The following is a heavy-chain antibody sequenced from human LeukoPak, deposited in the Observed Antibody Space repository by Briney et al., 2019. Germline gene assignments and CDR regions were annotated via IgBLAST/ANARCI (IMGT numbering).Heavy chain of an antibody. D-gene: IGHD2-2*01. CDR2: ISSASGSI. V-gene: IGHV3-48*04. CDR3: ARLPAYCSSTSCYYDY. Sequence: GGSLRLSCEASGFTFSNYWMGWVRQTPGKGLEWVSYISSASGSIYYADSVKGRFTISRDNAKNSLFLQMNSLRAEDTAAYYCARLPAYCSSTSCYYDYWGQGTLVIVSS. CDR1: GFTFSNYW. J-gene: IGHJ4*02.